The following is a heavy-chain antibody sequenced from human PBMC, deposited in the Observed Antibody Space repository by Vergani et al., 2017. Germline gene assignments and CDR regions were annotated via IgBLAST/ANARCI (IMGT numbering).Heavy chain of an antibody. Sequence: QLQLQESGSGLVKPSQTLSLNCAASGGSISSGAFSWGWFRQSPGKGLEWIGCIHHSGDTHYNSSLKSRVSISIVSSSKFSLSLTSVTAADTAIYYCARHRGSGGFFPSSYFYGMDVWGHGTTVTVSS. D-gene: IGHD3-10*01. J-gene: IGHJ6*02. V-gene: IGHV4-30-2*05. CDR1: GGSISSGAFS. CDR2: IHHSGDT. CDR3: ARHRGSGGFFPSSYFYGMDV.